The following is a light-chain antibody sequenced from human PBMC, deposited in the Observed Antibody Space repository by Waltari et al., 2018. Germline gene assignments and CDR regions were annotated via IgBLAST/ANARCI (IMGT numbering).Light chain of an antibody. CDR1: SSDVGGYNY. J-gene: IGLJ1*01. V-gene: IGLV2-8*01. Sequence: QSALTQPPSASGSPGQSVTISCTGTSSDVGGYNYVSWYQQHPGKAPKLLIYEVSKRPSGVPDRFSGSKSGNTASLTVSGLQAEDEADYYCNSYAGDSNYVFGTGTKVTVL. CDR2: EVS. CDR3: NSYAGDSNYV.